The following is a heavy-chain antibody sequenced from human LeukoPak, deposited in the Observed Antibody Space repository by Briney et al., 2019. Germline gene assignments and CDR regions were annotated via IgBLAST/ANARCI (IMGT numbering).Heavy chain of an antibody. Sequence: SETLSLTCTVTGGSINNYYWSWIRQPPGKGLEWIGYTYYSGTTNYNPSLKSRFTISVDTSKNQFSLKLTSVTAADTAVYYCAISKKGGGSGYWGQGTLVTVSS. V-gene: IGHV4-59*08. D-gene: IGHD2-15*01. CDR2: TYYSGTT. J-gene: IGHJ4*02. CDR3: AISKKGGGSGY. CDR1: GGSINNYY.